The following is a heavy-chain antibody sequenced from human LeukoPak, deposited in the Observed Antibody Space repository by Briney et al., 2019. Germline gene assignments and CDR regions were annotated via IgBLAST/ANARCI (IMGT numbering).Heavy chain of an antibody. CDR1: GFTFSSYA. Sequence: GGSLRLSCAASGFTFSSYAMSWVRQAPGKGLEWVSAIGGSDGSTYYADSVKGRFTISRDNSKSTLYLQMNSLRAEDTAVYHCAKDRGIAVAGSFDYWGQGTLVTVSS. CDR2: IGGSDGST. J-gene: IGHJ4*02. CDR3: AKDRGIAVAGSFDY. V-gene: IGHV3-23*01. D-gene: IGHD6-19*01.